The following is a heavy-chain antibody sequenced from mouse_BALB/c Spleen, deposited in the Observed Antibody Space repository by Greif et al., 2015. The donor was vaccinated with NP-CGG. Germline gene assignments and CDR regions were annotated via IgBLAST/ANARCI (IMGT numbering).Heavy chain of an antibody. CDR2: INPSNGGT. CDR3: TRRGYYGPDY. Sequence: VQRAESGAELVKPGASVKLSCKASGYTFTSYYMYWVKQRPGQGLEWIGEINPSNGGTNFNEKFKSKAALTVDKSSSTAYMQLSSLTSEDSAVYYCTRRGYYGPDYWGQGTSVTVSS. D-gene: IGHD1-2*01. CDR1: GYTFTSYY. V-gene: IGHV1S81*02. J-gene: IGHJ4*01.